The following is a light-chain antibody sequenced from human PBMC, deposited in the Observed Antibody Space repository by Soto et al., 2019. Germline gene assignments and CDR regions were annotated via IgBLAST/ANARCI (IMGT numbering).Light chain of an antibody. Sequence: DVQMTQSPSTLSASVGSRVTMTCLASEFISDWLAWYQQKPGQAPKLLIYDDSTLESGVPGRFSGSGVGTHFTLTIRGMQPEDFATYHCQKYNSFLLTFGRGTKLDIK. J-gene: IGKJ4*01. V-gene: IGKV1-5*01. CDR2: DDS. CDR3: QKYNSFLLT. CDR1: EFISDW.